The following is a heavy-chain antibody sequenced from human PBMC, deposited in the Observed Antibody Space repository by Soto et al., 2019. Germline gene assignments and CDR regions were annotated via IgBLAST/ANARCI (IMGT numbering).Heavy chain of an antibody. V-gene: IGHV3-21*01. CDR2: ISSSSSYI. CDR1: GFTFSSYS. CDR3: ARDFPFRMQLVSLDY. J-gene: IGHJ4*02. Sequence: GGSLRLSCEASGFTFSSYSMNWVRQAPGKGLEWVSSISSSSSYIYYADSVKGRFTISRDNAKNSLYLQMNSLRAEDTAVYYCARDFPFRMQLVSLDYWGQGTLVTVSS. D-gene: IGHD6-13*01.